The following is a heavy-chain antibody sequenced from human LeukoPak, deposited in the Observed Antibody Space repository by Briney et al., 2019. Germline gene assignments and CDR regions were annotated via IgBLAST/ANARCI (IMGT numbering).Heavy chain of an antibody. V-gene: IGHV3-7*04. CDR3: AGGVSY. CDR2: IKHDGSVR. CDR1: GFSFSTFW. Sequence: GGSLRLSCTASGFSFSTFWMNWVRQAPGKGLEWVANIKHDGSVRYYVDSVKGRFTISRDNAMQSLYLQMNSLRAEDTAVYYCAGGVSYWGRGTLVTVSS. J-gene: IGHJ4*02.